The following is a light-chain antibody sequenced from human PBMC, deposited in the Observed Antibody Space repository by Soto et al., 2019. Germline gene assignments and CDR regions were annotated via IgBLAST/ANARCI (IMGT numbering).Light chain of an antibody. CDR2: DAS. Sequence: DIQMTQSPSSLSASVGDSVTITCRASQSISGWLAWYQQKPGEAPKVLIYDASSLESGVPSRFIGSGSGTEFTLTISSLQPDDFATYYCQHYDSYPWAFGQGTKV. V-gene: IGKV1-5*01. CDR3: QHYDSYPWA. CDR1: QSISGW. J-gene: IGKJ1*01.